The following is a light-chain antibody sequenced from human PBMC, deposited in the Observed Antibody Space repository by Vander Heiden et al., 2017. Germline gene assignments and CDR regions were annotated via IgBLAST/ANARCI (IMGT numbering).Light chain of an antibody. CDR2: AAS. CDR3: QQLNSYPPFT. Sequence: DIQLTQSPSFLSASVGDRVTITCRASQGISSYLAWYQQKPGKAPKLLIYAASTLQSGVPSRFSGSGYGTEFTLTISSLQPEDFATYYCQQLNSYPPFTFGHGTKVDIQ. V-gene: IGKV1-9*01. J-gene: IGKJ3*01. CDR1: QGISSY.